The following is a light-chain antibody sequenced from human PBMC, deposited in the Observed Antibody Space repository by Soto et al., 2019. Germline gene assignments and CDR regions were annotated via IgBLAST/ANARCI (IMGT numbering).Light chain of an antibody. CDR3: AAWDDTLSGPEWV. V-gene: IGLV1-47*01. CDR1: TANIGRNF. J-gene: IGLJ3*02. Sequence: QSVLTQPPSASATPGQRVTISCSGSTANIGRNFVYWYQQFPGTAPKLLIYRNSQRPSGVPDRFSGSKSATSASLAISGLRSEDEADYYCAAWDDTLSGPEWVFGGGTKLTVL. CDR2: RNS.